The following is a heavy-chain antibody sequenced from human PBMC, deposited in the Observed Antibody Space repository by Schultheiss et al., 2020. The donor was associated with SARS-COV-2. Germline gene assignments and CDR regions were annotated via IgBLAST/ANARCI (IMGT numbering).Heavy chain of an antibody. CDR2: IYSGGST. V-gene: IGHV3-53*01. CDR3: ARGPPFKRAARPIYYYYYGMDV. CDR1: GFTFSDHY. Sequence: GESLKISCAASGFTFSDHYMDWVRQAPGKGLEWVSVIYSGGSTYYADSVKGRFTISRDNSKNTLYLQMNSLRAEDTAVYYCARGPPFKRAARPIYYYYYGMDVWGQGTTVTVSS. J-gene: IGHJ6*02. D-gene: IGHD6-6*01.